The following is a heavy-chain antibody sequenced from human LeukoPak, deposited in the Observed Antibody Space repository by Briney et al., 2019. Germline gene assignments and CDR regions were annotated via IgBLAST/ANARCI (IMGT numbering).Heavy chain of an antibody. V-gene: IGHV3-74*01. J-gene: IGHJ4*02. CDR3: ARGYGSSWFYFDY. D-gene: IGHD6-13*01. CDR1: GFTFSASW. Sequence: GGSLRLSCAAFGFTFSASWMHWVRRVPGKGLVWVSRISADGSSFSYADSVKGRFTISRDNAKNTLYLQMNSLRAEDTAVYHCARGYGSSWFYFDYWGQGTPITVSS. CDR2: ISADGSSF.